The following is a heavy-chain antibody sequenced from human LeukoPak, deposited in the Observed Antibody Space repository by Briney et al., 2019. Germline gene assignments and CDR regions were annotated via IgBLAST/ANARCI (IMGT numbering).Heavy chain of an antibody. V-gene: IGHV3-23*01. J-gene: IGHJ5*02. CDR2: ISGSGGST. Sequence: GGSLRLSCAASGFTFSGCAMSWVRQAPGKGLEWVSAISGSGGSTYYADSVKGRFTISRDNSKNTLYLQMNSLRAEDTAVYYCAKDHRVWFGEFHNWFDPWGQGTLVTVSS. D-gene: IGHD3-10*01. CDR1: GFTFSGCA. CDR3: AKDHRVWFGEFHNWFDP.